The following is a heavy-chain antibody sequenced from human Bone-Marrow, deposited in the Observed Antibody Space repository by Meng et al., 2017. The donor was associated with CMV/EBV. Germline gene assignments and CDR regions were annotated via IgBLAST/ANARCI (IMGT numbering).Heavy chain of an antibody. CDR2: ISAYNGNT. D-gene: IGHD5-18*01. V-gene: IGHV1-18*01. Sequence: ASVTVSCKASGYTFTSYGISWVRQAPGQGLEWMGWISAYNGNTNYAQKLQGRVTMTTDTSTSTAYMELRSLRSDDTAVYYWSRVGIQLWLLSPTRGMDVWGQGTTVTVSS. J-gene: IGHJ6*02. CDR1: GYTFTSYG. CDR3: SRVGIQLWLLSPTRGMDV.